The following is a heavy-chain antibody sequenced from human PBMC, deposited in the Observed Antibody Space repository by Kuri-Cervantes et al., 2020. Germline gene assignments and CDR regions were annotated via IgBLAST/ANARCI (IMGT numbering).Heavy chain of an antibody. D-gene: IGHD3-10*01. Sequence: SETLSLTCTVSGGSVSSGSYYWSWIRQPPGKGLEWIGYMYYSGSTNYNPSLKSRVTISVDTPKNQFSLKLTSVTTADTAVYYCARVVGSGSYYPLYWGQGTLVTVSS. V-gene: IGHV4-61*01. CDR2: MYYSGST. CDR1: GGSVSSGSYY. CDR3: ARVVGSGSYYPLY. J-gene: IGHJ4*02.